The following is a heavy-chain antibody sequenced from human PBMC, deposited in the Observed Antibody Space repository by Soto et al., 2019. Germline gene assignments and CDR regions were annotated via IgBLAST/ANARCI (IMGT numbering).Heavy chain of an antibody. D-gene: IGHD4-17*01. CDR1: GGSISSSSYS. J-gene: IGHJ4*02. CDR3: ARGMTTVTTLDY. CDR2: IYHSGST. Sequence: SETLSLTCTVSGGSISSSSYSWSWIRQPPGKGLEWIGYIYHSGSTYYNPSLKSRVTISLDRSKKQFSLKLSSVTAAETAVYYCARGMTTVTTLDYWGQGTLVTVSS. V-gene: IGHV4-30-2*01.